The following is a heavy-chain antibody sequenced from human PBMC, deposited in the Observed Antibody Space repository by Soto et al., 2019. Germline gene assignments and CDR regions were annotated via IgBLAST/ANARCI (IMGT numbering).Heavy chain of an antibody. V-gene: IGHV5-51*01. CDR2: IYPSDSDT. D-gene: IGHD3-22*01. CDR1: GYSFSTYW. J-gene: IGHJ4*02. Sequence: PGESLKISCKGSGYSFSTYWIGWVRQMPGKGLKWMGIIYPSDSDTRYSPSFQGQVTISADKSISTAYLQWSSLKASDIAMYYCATTYYYDSSVGWYFDYWGQGTLVTVSS. CDR3: ATTYYYDSSVGWYFDY.